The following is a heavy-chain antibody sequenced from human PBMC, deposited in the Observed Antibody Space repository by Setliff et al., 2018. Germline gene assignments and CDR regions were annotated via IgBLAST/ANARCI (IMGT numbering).Heavy chain of an antibody. J-gene: IGHJ4*02. CDR2: ISTYNGKT. CDR3: ASADVVVAP. V-gene: IGHV1-18*01. D-gene: IGHD2-21*01. Sequence: GASVKVSCKASGGTFNSYAISWVRQAPGQGLEWLGWISTYNGKTNYAQKFQGRVTMTTDTSTSTAYMELSSLRYEDTAVFYCASADVVVAPWGQGTLVTVS. CDR1: GGTFNSYA.